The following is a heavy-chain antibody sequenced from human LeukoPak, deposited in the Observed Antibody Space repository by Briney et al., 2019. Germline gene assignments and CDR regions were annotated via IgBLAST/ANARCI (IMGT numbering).Heavy chain of an antibody. CDR3: ASSGSYRFDY. D-gene: IGHD1-26*01. Sequence: GGSLRLSCAASGFTFSRYTMNWVRQAPGKGLEWVSHISTSGSAMYYADSVKGRFTISRDNAKDALYLQMNSLRDEDTAVYYCASSGSYRFDYWGQGTLVTVSS. CDR1: GFTFSRYT. CDR2: ISTSGSAM. V-gene: IGHV3-48*02. J-gene: IGHJ4*02.